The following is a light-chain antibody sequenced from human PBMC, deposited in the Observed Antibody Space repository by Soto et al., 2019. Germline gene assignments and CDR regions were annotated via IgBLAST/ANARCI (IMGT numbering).Light chain of an antibody. CDR2: EAS. V-gene: IGKV1-5*03. Sequence: DIQMTQSPSTLSASVGDRVTITCRASQSISGSLAWYQQKPGKDPKLLIYEASNLKSGVPSRFSGSGSGTEYTLTISSLQPDDCASYYCQQYNGFWTFGQGTMVEIK. CDR1: QSISGS. J-gene: IGKJ1*01. CDR3: QQYNGFWT.